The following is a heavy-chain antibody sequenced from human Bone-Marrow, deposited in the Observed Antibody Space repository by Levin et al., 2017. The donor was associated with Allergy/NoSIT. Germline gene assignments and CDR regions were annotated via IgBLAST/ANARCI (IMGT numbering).Heavy chain of an antibody. CDR2: IYHSGSA. V-gene: IGHV4-4*02. J-gene: IGHJ3*02. CDR3: AAYTSGGGAFEI. D-gene: IGHD3-16*01. Sequence: SETLSLTCAVSGGSISGSKWWNWVRQAPGKGLEWIGEIYHSGSANYNPSLKSRVTISVDKSKNQFSLNLDSVTAAETAVYYCAAYTSGGGAFEIWGQGTVVIVSS. CDR1: GGSISGSKW.